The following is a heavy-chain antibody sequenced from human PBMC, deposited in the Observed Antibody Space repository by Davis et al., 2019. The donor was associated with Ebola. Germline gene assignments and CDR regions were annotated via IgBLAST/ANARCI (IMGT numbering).Heavy chain of an antibody. CDR3: AGLGYCSGGSCYGYYYYYGMDV. CDR1: GGSISSSNW. J-gene: IGHJ6*02. Sequence: PSETLSLTCAVSGGSISSSNWWSWVRQPPGKGLEWIGEIYHSGSTNYNPSLKSRVTISVDKSKNQFSLKLSSVTAADTAVYYCAGLGYCSGGSCYGYYYYYGMDVWGQGTTVTVSS. V-gene: IGHV4-4*02. D-gene: IGHD2-15*01. CDR2: IYHSGST.